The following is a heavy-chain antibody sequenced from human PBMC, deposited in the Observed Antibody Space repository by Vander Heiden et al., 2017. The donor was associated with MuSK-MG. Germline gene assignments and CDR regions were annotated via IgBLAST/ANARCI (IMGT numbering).Heavy chain of an antibody. CDR1: AGSISSSSYY. CDR2: IYYSGST. Sequence: QLQLQESGPGLVKPSETLSLTCTVSAGSISSSSYYWGWIRQPPGKGLEWIGSIYYSGSTYYNPALKSRVTISVDTAKNQFSLKLSSVTAADTAVYYCARAGDTAMEYFDYWGQGTVVTVSS. V-gene: IGHV4-39*07. D-gene: IGHD5-18*01. J-gene: IGHJ4*02. CDR3: ARAGDTAMEYFDY.